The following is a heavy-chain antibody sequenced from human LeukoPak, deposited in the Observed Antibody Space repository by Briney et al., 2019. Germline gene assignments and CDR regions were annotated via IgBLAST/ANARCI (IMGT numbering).Heavy chain of an antibody. CDR1: GFTFSSYD. Sequence: GGSLRLSCAASGFTFSSYDMHWVRQATGKGLEWVSAIGTAGDTYYPGSVKGRFTISRENAKNSLYLQMNSLGAGDTAVYYCARASPRGYSYSLDYWGQGTLVTVSS. D-gene: IGHD5-18*01. CDR3: ARASPRGYSYSLDY. V-gene: IGHV3-13*01. CDR2: IGTAGDT. J-gene: IGHJ4*02.